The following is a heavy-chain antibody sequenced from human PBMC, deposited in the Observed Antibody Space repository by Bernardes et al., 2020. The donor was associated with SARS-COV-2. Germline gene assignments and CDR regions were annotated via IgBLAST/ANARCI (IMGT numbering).Heavy chain of an antibody. CDR3: ATPKGYSYGLSY. J-gene: IGHJ4*02. Sequence: SETLSLTCAVYGGSFSGYYWSWIRQPPGKGLEWIGEINHSGSTNYNPSLKSRVTISVDTSKNQFSLKLSSVTAADTAVYYCATPKGYSYGLSYWGQGTLVTVSS. V-gene: IGHV4-34*01. CDR2: INHSGST. CDR1: GGSFSGYY. D-gene: IGHD5-18*01.